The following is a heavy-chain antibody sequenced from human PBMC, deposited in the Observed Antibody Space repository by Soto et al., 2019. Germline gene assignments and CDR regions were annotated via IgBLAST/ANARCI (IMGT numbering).Heavy chain of an antibody. CDR1: GGSISSSNW. Sequence: QVQLQESGPGLVKPSGTLSLTCAVSGGSISSSNWWSWVRQPPGKGLEWIGEIYHSGSTNYNPSLKRRVTVSVDKPQNQFSPKLSSVTAADPAVYYCASSSGWYDDYWGQGTLVTVSS. D-gene: IGHD6-19*01. V-gene: IGHV4-4*02. J-gene: IGHJ4*02. CDR2: IYHSGST. CDR3: ASSSGWYDDY.